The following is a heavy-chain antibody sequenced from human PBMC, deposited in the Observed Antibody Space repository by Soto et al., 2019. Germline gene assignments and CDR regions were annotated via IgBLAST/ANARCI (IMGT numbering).Heavy chain of an antibody. D-gene: IGHD6-19*01. CDR3: ARRGKRSGWAPDH. CDR2: ISHTGLA. Sequence: QVQLQQWGAGLLEPSDTLSLTCAVFGSSFSEYYWNWMRQPPGKGLGCIGEISHTGLADYSPSLRSRATISVDASRKQFSLTLKSVTAADTAVYYCARRGKRSGWAPDHWGQGTLVTVSS. J-gene: IGHJ4*02. CDR1: GSSFSEYY. V-gene: IGHV4-34*01.